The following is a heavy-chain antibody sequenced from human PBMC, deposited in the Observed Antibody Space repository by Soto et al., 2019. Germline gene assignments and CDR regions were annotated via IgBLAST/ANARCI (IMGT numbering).Heavy chain of an antibody. V-gene: IGHV3-23*01. D-gene: IGHD5-12*01. CDR1: GFTFSSFG. J-gene: IGHJ4*02. CDR3: ATAPSVERGYERLDY. CDR2: ISGSGYTT. Sequence: EVQLLESGGGLVQPGGSLRLSCAASGFTFSSFGMSWVRQAPGKGLEWVSGISGSGYTTHYADSVQGRFTISRDNSKNTLYLQMDSLRAEDTALYYCATAPSVERGYERLDYWGQGTLVTVSS.